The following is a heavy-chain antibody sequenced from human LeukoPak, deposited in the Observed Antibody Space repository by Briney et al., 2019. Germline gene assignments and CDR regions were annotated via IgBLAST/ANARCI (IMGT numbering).Heavy chain of an antibody. V-gene: IGHV3-66*01. CDR1: GFTVSSNY. CDR3: ARGLRSDY. Sequence: GGSLRLSCVASGFTVSSNYMSWVRQAPGKGLDWVSVIYSGGSTYYADAVKSRFTISRDNSKNTLYLQMNSLRVEDSAVYYCARGLRSDYWGQGTLVTVSS. CDR2: IYSGGST. J-gene: IGHJ4*02. D-gene: IGHD4-17*01.